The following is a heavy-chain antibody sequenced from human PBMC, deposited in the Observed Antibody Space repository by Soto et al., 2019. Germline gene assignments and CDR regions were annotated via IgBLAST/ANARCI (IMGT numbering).Heavy chain of an antibody. D-gene: IGHD3-10*01. CDR3: SNYNSTIPSYYYGMDV. CDR1: GFTFSSYA. CDR2: ISYDGSNK. Sequence: QVQLVESGGGVVQPGRSLRLSCAASGFTFSSYAMHWVRQAPGKGLEWVAVISYDGSNKYYADSVKGRCTISRDNSNNTMHQQKNSRRADEAAVYYCSNYNSTIPSYYYGMDVWGQGTTVTVSS. J-gene: IGHJ6*02. V-gene: IGHV3-30-3*01.